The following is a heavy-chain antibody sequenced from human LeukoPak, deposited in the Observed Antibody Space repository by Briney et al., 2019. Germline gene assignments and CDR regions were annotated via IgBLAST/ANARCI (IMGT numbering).Heavy chain of an antibody. J-gene: IGHJ4*02. CDR2: IYTSGST. CDR3: ARENSGSYREFDY. D-gene: IGHD1-26*01. Sequence: PSETLSLTCTVSGGSISSYYWSWIRQPAGKVLEWIGRIYTSGSTNYNAPLKSRVSMSVDTSKNQFSLKLSSVTAADTAVFYCARENSGSYREFDYWGQGTLVTVSS. V-gene: IGHV4-4*07. CDR1: GGSISSYY.